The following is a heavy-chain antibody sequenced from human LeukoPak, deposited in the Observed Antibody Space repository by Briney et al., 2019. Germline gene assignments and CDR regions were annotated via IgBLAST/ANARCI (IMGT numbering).Heavy chain of an antibody. CDR3: ATQRKGSECYLDN. J-gene: IGHJ1*01. D-gene: IGHD2-21*01. CDR1: VGSISSYY. V-gene: IGHV4-59*08. Sequence: QTSETLSLTCTVSVGSISSYYWSWIRQPPGKALEWIARIFHTGTSKYYDPSVKSRVTISVDTSKNQFFLKLNSVTAADTAVYYSATQRKGSECYLDNGGQGTLVTVSS. CDR2: IFHTGTS.